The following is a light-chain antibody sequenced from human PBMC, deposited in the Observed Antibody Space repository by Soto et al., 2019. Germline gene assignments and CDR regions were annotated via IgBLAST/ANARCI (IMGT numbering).Light chain of an antibody. V-gene: IGKV1-39*01. CDR1: QSISSS. CDR2: DAS. CDR3: QQSYSTPRT. Sequence: DIQMTQSPSSLSASVGDRVTITCRASQSISSSLNWYRQRPGKAPQLLIYDASTLQSGVPSRFSGSGSGTDFTLTISSLQPEDFAAYHCQQSYSTPRTSGQGTKVEMK. J-gene: IGKJ1*01.